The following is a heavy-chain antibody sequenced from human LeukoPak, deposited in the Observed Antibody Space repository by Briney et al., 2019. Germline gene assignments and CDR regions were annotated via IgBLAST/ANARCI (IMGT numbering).Heavy chain of an antibody. J-gene: IGHJ3*02. Sequence: PSETLSLTCTVSGGSISSSSYYWGWIRQPPGKGLEWIGEIYHSGSTNYNPSLKSRVTISVDKSKNQFSLKLSSVTAADTAVYYCARVGSTAMVRGDAFDIWGQGTMVTVSS. D-gene: IGHD5-18*01. CDR2: IYHSGST. V-gene: IGHV4-39*07. CDR1: GGSISSSSYY. CDR3: ARVGSTAMVRGDAFDI.